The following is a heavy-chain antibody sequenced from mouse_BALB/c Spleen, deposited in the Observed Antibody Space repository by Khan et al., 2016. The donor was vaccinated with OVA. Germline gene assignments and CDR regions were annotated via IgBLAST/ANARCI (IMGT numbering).Heavy chain of an antibody. Sequence: VQLQQSGAELARPGASVRMSCKASGYTFTSNTIHWIKQRPGQGLEWIGYINPRSGYTNYNQNFKDKATLTADKSSSTAYMQLSSLTSEDSAVYYCARRTTGYTMDSWGQGTSVTVSS. V-gene: IGHV1-4*01. D-gene: IGHD2-14*01. CDR2: INPRSGYT. CDR3: ARRTTGYTMDS. CDR1: GYTFTSNT. J-gene: IGHJ4*01.